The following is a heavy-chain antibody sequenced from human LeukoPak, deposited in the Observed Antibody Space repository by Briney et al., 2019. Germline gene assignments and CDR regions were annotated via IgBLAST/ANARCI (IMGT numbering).Heavy chain of an antibody. D-gene: IGHD3-10*01. V-gene: IGHV1-2*02. Sequence: ASVKVSCKASGYAFTGYYMHWVRQAPGQGLEWMGWINPNSGGTNYAQKFQGRVTMTRDTSISTAYMELSRLRSDDTAVYYCARELLWFGELYKGPDYWGQGTLVTVSS. J-gene: IGHJ4*02. CDR1: GYAFTGYY. CDR3: ARELLWFGELYKGPDY. CDR2: INPNSGGT.